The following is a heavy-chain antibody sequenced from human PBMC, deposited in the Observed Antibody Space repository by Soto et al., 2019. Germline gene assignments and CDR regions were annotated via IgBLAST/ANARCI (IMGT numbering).Heavy chain of an antibody. V-gene: IGHV3-11*06. J-gene: IGHJ4*02. CDR3: VKSGDNYNLLDY. Sequence: GGSLRLSCAASGFTLSGHYMSWIRQAPGKGLEWIGYSSNSGSFTRYADSVKGRFSISRDNAKSSLYLQISSLRGDDTATYYCVKSGDNYNLLDYWGQGTPVTVSS. CDR2: SSNSGSFT. CDR1: GFTLSGHY. D-gene: IGHD1-1*01.